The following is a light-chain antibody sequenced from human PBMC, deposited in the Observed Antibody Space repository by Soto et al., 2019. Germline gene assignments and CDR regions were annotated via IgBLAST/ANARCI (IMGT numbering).Light chain of an antibody. CDR3: SSYTSQAYV. CDR2: EVS. J-gene: IGLJ1*01. V-gene: IGLV2-14*01. CDR1: SSDVGGYNY. Sequence: QSALTQPASVSGSPGQSITISCTGTSSDVGGYNYVSWYQQHPCKAPKLMIYEVSNRPSGVSNRFSGSKSGNTASLTISGLQAEDEADYYCSSYTSQAYVFGTGTKLTVL.